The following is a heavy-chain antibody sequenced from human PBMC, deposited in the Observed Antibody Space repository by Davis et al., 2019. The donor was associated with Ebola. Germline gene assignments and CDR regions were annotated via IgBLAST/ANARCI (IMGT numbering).Heavy chain of an antibody. CDR2: INPNSGGT. CDR1: GYTFTGYY. D-gene: IGHD6-13*01. Sequence: ASVKVSCKASGYTFTGYYMHWVRQAPGQGLEWMGWINPNSGGTNYAQKFQGWVTMTRDTSISTAYMELSRLRSDDTAVYYCARDSGAAAGLFDYWGQGTLVTVSS. J-gene: IGHJ4*02. V-gene: IGHV1-2*04. CDR3: ARDSGAAAGLFDY.